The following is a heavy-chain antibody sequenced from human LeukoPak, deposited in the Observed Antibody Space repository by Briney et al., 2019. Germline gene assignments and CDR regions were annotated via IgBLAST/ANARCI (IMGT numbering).Heavy chain of an antibody. CDR3: ASSLEWYGHDY. CDR2: ISGSGSTT. CDR1: GFTFSTYT. D-gene: IGHD3-3*01. Sequence: GGSLRLSCAASGFTFSTYTMNWVRQAPGKGLEWVSTISGSGSTTYYADSVKGRFTISRDNSKNTLYLQMNSLRAEDTAVYYCASSLEWYGHDYWGQGTLVTVSS. V-gene: IGHV3-23*01. J-gene: IGHJ4*02.